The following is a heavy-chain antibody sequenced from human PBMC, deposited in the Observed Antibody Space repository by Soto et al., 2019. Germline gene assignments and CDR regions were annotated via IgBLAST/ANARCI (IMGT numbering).Heavy chain of an antibody. CDR3: ANDLGHSRAGSGYYYWGYFDY. D-gene: IGHD3-22*01. J-gene: IGHJ4*02. CDR2: ISGSGVST. V-gene: IGHV3-23*01. Sequence: EVQLLESGGGLVQPGGSLRLSCAASGFTFSSYAMTWVRQAPGKGLEWVSGISGSGVSTYYADSVKGRFTISRDNSKNTLYLQMNSLRAEDTAVYYCANDLGHSRAGSGYYYWGYFDYGGQGTLVTVSS. CDR1: GFTFSSYA.